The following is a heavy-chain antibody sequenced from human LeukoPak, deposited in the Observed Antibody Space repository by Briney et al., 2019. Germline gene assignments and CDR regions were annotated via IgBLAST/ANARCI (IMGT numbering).Heavy chain of an antibody. V-gene: IGHV4-34*01. J-gene: IGHJ4*02. CDR3: ARGKRTPFDY. CDR2: INHSGST. CDR1: GGSFSGYY. Sequence: SETLSLTCAVYGGSFSGYYWSWIRQPPGKGLEWIGEINHSGSTNYNPSLKSRVTISVDTSKNQFSLKLSSVTAADTAVYHCARGKRTPFDYWGQGTLVTVSS.